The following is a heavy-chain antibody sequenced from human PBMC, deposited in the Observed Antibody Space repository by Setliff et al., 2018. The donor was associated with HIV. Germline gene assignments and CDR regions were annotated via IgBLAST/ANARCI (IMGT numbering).Heavy chain of an antibody. J-gene: IGHJ4*02. D-gene: IGHD3-22*01. CDR1: GYTFTSYY. CDR3: ARHASTWYYESSGPHFDY. V-gene: IGHV1-2*06. Sequence: ASVKVSCKASGYTFTSYYMHWVRQAPGQGLEWMGRINPYSGDTNYAQKFQGRVTMTRDTSISTAYMELSRLRSDDTAVYYCARHASTWYYESSGPHFDYWGQGTLVTVSS. CDR2: INPYSGDT.